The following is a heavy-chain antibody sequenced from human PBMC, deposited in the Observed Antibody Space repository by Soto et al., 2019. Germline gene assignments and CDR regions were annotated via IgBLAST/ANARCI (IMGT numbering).Heavy chain of an antibody. CDR2: IIPIFSTP. D-gene: IGHD5-12*01. J-gene: IGHJ6*02. CDR1: GGTFGNSA. CDR3: ARDTDRLQLGGNYYYATDV. Sequence: QVQLVQSGAEVREPGSSVTVSCKASGGTFGNSAISWVRQAPGQGLEWMGGIIPIFSTPDYAQKFQGRVTITADESTSTSYMELTSLRSDDTAVYYWARDTDRLQLGGNYYYATDVWGQGTTVTVSS. V-gene: IGHV1-69*12.